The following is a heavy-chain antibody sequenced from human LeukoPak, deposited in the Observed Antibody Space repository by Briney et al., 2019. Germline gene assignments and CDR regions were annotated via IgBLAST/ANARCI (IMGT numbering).Heavy chain of an antibody. CDR1: GFTFSSYW. Sequence: PGGSLRPSCAASGFTFSSYWMSWVRQAPGKGLEWVANIKQDGSEKYYVDSVKGRFTISRDNAKNSLYLQMNSLRAEDTAVYYCASVSVLLWFGESNMDVWGKGTTVTISS. CDR2: IKQDGSEK. V-gene: IGHV3-7*01. J-gene: IGHJ6*03. D-gene: IGHD3-10*01. CDR3: ASVSVLLWFGESNMDV.